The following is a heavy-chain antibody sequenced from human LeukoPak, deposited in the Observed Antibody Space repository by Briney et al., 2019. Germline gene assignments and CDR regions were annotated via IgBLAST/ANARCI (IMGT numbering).Heavy chain of an antibody. Sequence: GSPRPSCAASGFTFSDYYMSWIRQAPGKGLEWGSSISSSGSTIYYADSVKGRFTISRNNAKNSLYLQMNSLRAEETAMYYCARAGFLITFGGVISWGQETLVTVSS. D-gene: IGHD3-16*02. CDR1: GFTFSDYY. J-gene: IGHJ5*02. CDR2: ISSSGSTI. CDR3: ARAGFLITFGGVIS. V-gene: IGHV3-11*04.